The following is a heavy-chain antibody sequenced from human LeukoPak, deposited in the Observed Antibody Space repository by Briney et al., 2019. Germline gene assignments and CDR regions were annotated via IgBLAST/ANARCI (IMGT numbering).Heavy chain of an antibody. V-gene: IGHV3-21*04. D-gene: IGHD6-19*01. CDR1: GFTFSSYS. CDR3: ARSGYSSGWYDY. Sequence: GGSLRLSCAASGFTFSSYSMNWVRQAPGKGLEWVSSISSSSSYIYYADSVKGRFTISRDNAKNSLYLQMNSLRAEDTAVYYCARSGYSSGWYDYWGQGTLVTVSS. J-gene: IGHJ4*02. CDR2: ISSSSSYI.